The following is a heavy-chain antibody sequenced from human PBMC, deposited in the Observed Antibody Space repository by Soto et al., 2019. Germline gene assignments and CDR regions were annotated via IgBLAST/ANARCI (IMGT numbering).Heavy chain of an antibody. D-gene: IGHD2-21*02. CDR1: GGTFSKYA. J-gene: IGHJ5*02. CDR3: VASVVVTATNNWFDP. V-gene: IGHV1-69*13. Sequence: SVKVSCKASGGTFSKYAISWVRQAPGQGLEWLGGIIPMFGTPNYAQKFQGRVTITADESTSTAYMELSSLRSEDTAVYYCVASVVVTATNNWFDPWGQGTLVTVSS. CDR2: IIPMFGTP.